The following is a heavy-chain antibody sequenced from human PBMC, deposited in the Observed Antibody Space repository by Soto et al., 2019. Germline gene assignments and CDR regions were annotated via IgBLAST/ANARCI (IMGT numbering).Heavy chain of an antibody. CDR1: GFTFSDYW. CDR2: MNSDGSTI. V-gene: IGHV3-74*01. Sequence: EGQLVESGGGLVQPGGSLRLSCAASGFTFSDYWVHWVRQVPGKGLVWVLRMNSDGSTISYADSVKGRFTISRDNAKNTVYLQMNSLTAEDTAVYYCARVGQGFWYFDLWGRGTLVTVSS. J-gene: IGHJ2*01. CDR3: ARVGQGFWYFDL.